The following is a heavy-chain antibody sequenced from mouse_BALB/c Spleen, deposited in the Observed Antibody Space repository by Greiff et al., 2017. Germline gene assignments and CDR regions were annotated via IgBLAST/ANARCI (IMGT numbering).Heavy chain of an antibody. CDR3: ARKSYYDYDAFAY. V-gene: IGHV5-12-2*01. CDR1: GFTFSSYT. D-gene: IGHD2-4*01. J-gene: IGHJ3*01. Sequence: EVKVEESGGGLVQPGGSLKLSCAASGFTFSSYTMSWVRQTPEKRLEWVAYISNGGGSTYYPDTVKGRFTISRDNAKNTLYLQMSSLKSEDTAMYYCARKSYYDYDAFAYWGQGTLVTVSA. CDR2: ISNGGGST.